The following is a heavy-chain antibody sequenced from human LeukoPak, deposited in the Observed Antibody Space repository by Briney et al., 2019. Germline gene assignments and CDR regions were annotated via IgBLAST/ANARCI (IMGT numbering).Heavy chain of an antibody. J-gene: IGHJ4*02. Sequence: PGGSLRLSCAASGFTFSDYTMNWVRQAPGKGLEWVSYISSSSSDIDYADSVKGRFTISRDNAKNSLYLQMNSLRAEDTAVYYCARRFGYWGQGTLVTVSS. V-gene: IGHV3-48*01. CDR1: GFTFSDYT. CDR2: ISSSSSDI. CDR3: ARRFGY.